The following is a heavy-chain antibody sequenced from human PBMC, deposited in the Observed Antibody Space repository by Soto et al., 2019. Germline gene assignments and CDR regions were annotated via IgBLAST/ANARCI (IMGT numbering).Heavy chain of an antibody. J-gene: IGHJ6*02. CDR1: GYSFNSFY. Sequence: QVHLVQSGAEVKKPGASMKVSCKASGYSFNSFYVHWVRQAPGQGLEWLGLINPGGGRTTYAQKFQGRVTVTRDTSTSTVYMELSSLRSEDTAVYYCARDMHPTTPYYYYYGIGVWGQGTTVTVSS. CDR3: ARDMHPTTPYYYYYGIGV. D-gene: IGHD1-26*01. CDR2: INPGGGRT. V-gene: IGHV1-46*02.